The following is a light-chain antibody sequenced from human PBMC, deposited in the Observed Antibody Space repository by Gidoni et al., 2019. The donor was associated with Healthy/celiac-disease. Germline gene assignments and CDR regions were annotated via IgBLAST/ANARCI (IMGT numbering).Light chain of an antibody. J-gene: IGKJ1*01. V-gene: IGKV1-5*01. Sequence: DIQMPQSPSTLSASVGDRVTITCRASQSISSWLAWYQQKPGKAPKLLIYDASSLESGVPSRFSGSGSGTEFTLTISSLQPDDFATYYCQQYNSYSTFXQXTKVEIK. CDR2: DAS. CDR3: QQYNSYST. CDR1: QSISSW.